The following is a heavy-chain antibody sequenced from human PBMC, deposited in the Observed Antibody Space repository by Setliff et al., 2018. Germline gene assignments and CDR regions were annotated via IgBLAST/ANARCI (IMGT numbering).Heavy chain of an antibody. CDR2: IYYSGST. J-gene: IGHJ4*02. CDR1: GGSISSHY. Sequence: SETLSLTCTVSGGSISSHYWSWIRQPPGKGLEWIGSIYYSGSTNYNPSLKSRVTISVDTSKNQFSLKLSSVTAADTAVYYCARDQDGYIVQDAYDYWGQGTLVTVSS. CDR3: ARDQDGYIVQDAYDY. V-gene: IGHV4-59*11. D-gene: IGHD5-18*01.